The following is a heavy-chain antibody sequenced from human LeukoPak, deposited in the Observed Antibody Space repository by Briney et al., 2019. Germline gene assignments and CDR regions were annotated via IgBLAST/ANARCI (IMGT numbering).Heavy chain of an antibody. CDR1: GFTFSSYG. V-gene: IGHV3-23*01. Sequence: PGGTLRLSRAASGFTFSSYGMSWVRQAPGKGLEWVSAISGSGGSTYYADSVKGRFTISRDNSKNTLYLQMNSLRAEDTAVYYCAKDSYYYDSSGYLPSDAFDIWGQGTMVTVSS. CDR2: ISGSGGST. D-gene: IGHD3-22*01. J-gene: IGHJ3*02. CDR3: AKDSYYYDSSGYLPSDAFDI.